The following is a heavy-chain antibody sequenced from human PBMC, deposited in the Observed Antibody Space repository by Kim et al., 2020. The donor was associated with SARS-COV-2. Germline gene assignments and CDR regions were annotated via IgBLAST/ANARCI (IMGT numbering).Heavy chain of an antibody. CDR1: GGSFSGYY. Sequence: SETLSLTCAVYGGSFSGYYWSWIRQPPGKGLEWIGEINHSGSTNYNPSLKSRVTISVDTSKNQFSLKLSSVTAADTAVYYCARGNYGDYVFDYWGQGTLVTVSS. CDR3: ARGNYGDYVFDY. CDR2: INHSGST. D-gene: IGHD4-17*01. J-gene: IGHJ4*02. V-gene: IGHV4-34*01.